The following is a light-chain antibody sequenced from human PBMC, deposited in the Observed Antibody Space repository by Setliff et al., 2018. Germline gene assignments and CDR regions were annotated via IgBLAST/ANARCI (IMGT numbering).Light chain of an antibody. V-gene: IGLV2-23*02. CDR3: CSYAGSSTGV. CDR1: SSDVGSYNL. Sequence: LTQPASVSGSPGQSITISCTGTSSDVGSYNLVSWYQQHPGKAPKVMIYEVSKRPSGVSNRFSGSKSGNTASLTISGLQAEDEADYYCCSYAGSSTGVFGGGTKGTVL. CDR2: EVS. J-gene: IGLJ3*02.